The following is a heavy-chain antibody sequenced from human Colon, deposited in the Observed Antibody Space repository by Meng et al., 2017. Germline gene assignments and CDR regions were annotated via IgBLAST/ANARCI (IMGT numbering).Heavy chain of an antibody. V-gene: IGHV4-61*02. CDR3: ARYDNTGGKIHDTFHI. CDR1: CASVSSGSYY. D-gene: IGHD3-22*01. J-gene: IGHJ3*02. CDR2: IFTTGNT. Sequence: LLQPAPGLVLPPPPLSPPDTVSCASVSSGSYYWSWIRQPAGKGLDWIGRIFTTGNTNYNPSLKSRVTISLDTSKNQISLNLSSVTAADTAMYYCARYDNTGGKIHDTFHIWGQGTMVTVSS.